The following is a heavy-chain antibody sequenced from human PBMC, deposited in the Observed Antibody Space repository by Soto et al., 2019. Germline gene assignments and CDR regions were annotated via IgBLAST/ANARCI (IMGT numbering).Heavy chain of an antibody. J-gene: IGHJ5*02. D-gene: IGHD1-1*01. CDR1: GFTFSSYA. V-gene: IGHV3-23*01. CDR3: AKDRSGRFWFDP. Sequence: HPGGSLRLSCAASGFTFSSYAMSWVRQAPGKGLEWVSAISGSGGSTYYADSVKGRFTISRDNSKNTLYLQMNSLRAEDTAVYYCAKDRSGRFWFDPWGQGTLVTVSS. CDR2: ISGSGGST.